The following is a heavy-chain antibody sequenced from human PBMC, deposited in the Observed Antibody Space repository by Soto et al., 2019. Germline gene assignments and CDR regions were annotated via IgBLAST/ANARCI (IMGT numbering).Heavy chain of an antibody. V-gene: IGHV1-8*01. CDR1: GYTFTSYD. J-gene: IGHJ5*02. CDR3: ARVDLYCSGGSCRGQSWFDP. D-gene: IGHD2-15*01. CDR2: MNPNSGNT. Sequence: ASVKVYCKASGYTFTSYDINWVRQATGQGLEWMGWMNPNSGNTGYAQKFQGRVTMTRNTSISTAYMELSSLRSEDTAVYYCARVDLYCSGGSCRGQSWFDPWGQGTLVTSPQ.